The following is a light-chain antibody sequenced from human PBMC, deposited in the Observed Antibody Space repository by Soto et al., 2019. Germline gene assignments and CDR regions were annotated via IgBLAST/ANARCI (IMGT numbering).Light chain of an antibody. Sequence: QSALTQPASVSGSPGQSITISCTGTSSDVGTYNLVSWFQQEPGKAPKLILYEGNKRPSGVSNRFSGSKSDNTASLTISGLQAEDEADYSCCSYAGTNTWVFGGGTKLTVL. CDR1: SSDVGTYNL. CDR3: CSYAGTNTWV. CDR2: EGN. J-gene: IGLJ3*02. V-gene: IGLV2-23*01.